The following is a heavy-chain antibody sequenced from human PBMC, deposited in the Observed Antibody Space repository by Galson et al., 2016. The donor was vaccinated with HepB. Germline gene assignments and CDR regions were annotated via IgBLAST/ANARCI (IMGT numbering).Heavy chain of an antibody. D-gene: IGHD3-22*01. CDR2: IYPGDSDT. Sequence: GAEVKKPGESLKISCKGSGYSFISNWIGWVRQMPGKGLEWMGIIYPGDSDTRYSPSFQGQVTISADRSISTAYLQWSSLKASDTAMYYCARQGRDSSGYYYIHYFDYWGQGTLVTVSS. CDR1: GYSFISNW. CDR3: ARQGRDSSGYYYIHYFDY. J-gene: IGHJ4*02. V-gene: IGHV5-51*01.